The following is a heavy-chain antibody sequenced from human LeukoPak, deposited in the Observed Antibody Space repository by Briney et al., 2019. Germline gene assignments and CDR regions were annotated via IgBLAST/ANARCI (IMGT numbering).Heavy chain of an antibody. D-gene: IGHD5-18*01. J-gene: IGHJ6*02. CDR1: GYTFTSYY. CDR3: ARDKGGSSYGLGYYYGMDV. Sequence: GASVKVSCKASGYTFTSYYMHWVRQAPGQGLEWMGIINPSGGSTSYAQKFQGRVTMTRDTSTSTFYMELISLRSEDTAVYYCARDKGGSSYGLGYYYGMDVWGQGTTVTVSS. V-gene: IGHV1-46*01. CDR2: INPSGGST.